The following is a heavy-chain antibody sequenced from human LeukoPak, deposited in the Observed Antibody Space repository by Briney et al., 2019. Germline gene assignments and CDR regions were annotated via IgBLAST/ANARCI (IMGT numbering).Heavy chain of an antibody. CDR1: GDSISYYY. CDR2: IYYSGNT. D-gene: IGHD5-18*01. Sequence: SETLSLTCTVSGDSISYYYWSWIRQPPGKGLEWIGKIYYSGNTNYNPSLKSRVTISVDTSKNQFSLKLSSVTAADTAVYYCAKVRGYSYDSSDFDYWGQGTLVTVSS. V-gene: IGHV4-59*01. CDR3: AKVRGYSYDSSDFDY. J-gene: IGHJ4*02.